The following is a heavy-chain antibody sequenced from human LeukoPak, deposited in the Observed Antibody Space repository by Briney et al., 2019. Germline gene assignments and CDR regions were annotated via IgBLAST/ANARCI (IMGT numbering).Heavy chain of an antibody. D-gene: IGHD3-10*01. J-gene: IGHJ4*02. V-gene: IGHV3-7*01. CDR2: IKQDGSEK. CDR3: ARERTVHYYGSGAEGY. CDR1: GFTFSSYW. Sequence: GGSLRLSCAASGFTFSSYWMSWVRQAPGKGLEWVANIKQDGSEKYYVDSVKGRFTISRDNAKNSLYLQMNSLRAEDTAVYYCARERTVHYYGSGAEGYWGQGTLVTVSS.